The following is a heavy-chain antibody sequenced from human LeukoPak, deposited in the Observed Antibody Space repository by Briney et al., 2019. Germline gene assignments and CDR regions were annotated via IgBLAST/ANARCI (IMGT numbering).Heavy chain of an antibody. Sequence: GGSLRLSCSASGFTFNKAWMAWVRQAPGKGLEWVGHIRSKTDGGTTDDAAPVKGRFTISRHDSLNTLYLRMSSLKTEDTAVYYCTTRLDRQVSRRYYYFDVDVWGQGTTVTVSS. CDR3: TTRLDRQVSRRYYYFDVDV. CDR1: GFTFNKAW. V-gene: IGHV3-15*01. J-gene: IGHJ6*02. CDR2: IRSKTDGGTT. D-gene: IGHD1-1*01.